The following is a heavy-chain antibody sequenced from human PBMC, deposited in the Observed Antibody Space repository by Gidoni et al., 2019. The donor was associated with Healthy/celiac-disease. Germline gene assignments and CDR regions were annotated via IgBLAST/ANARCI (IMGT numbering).Heavy chain of an antibody. CDR1: GGTFSSYA. J-gene: IGHJ5*02. D-gene: IGHD4-17*01. Sequence: QVQLVQSGAEVKKPGSSVKVSCKASGGTFSSYAISWVRQAPGQGLEWMGRIIPILGIANYAQKFQGRVTITADKSTSTAYMELSSLRSEDTAVYYCARGKYGENWFDPWGQGTLVTVSS. V-gene: IGHV1-69*04. CDR3: ARGKYGENWFDP. CDR2: IIPILGIA.